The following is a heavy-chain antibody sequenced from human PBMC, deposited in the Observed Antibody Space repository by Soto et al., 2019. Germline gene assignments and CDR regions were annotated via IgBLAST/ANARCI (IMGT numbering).Heavy chain of an antibody. J-gene: IGHJ3*02. V-gene: IGHV4-59*01. CDR1: GGSISSYY. Sequence: LSLTCTVSGGSISSYYWSWIRQPPGKGLEWIGYIYYSGSTNYNPSLKSRVTISVDTSKNQFSLKLSSVTAADTAVYYCAREADSYGYRDDAFDIWGQGTMVTVSS. D-gene: IGHD5-18*01. CDR2: IYYSGST. CDR3: AREADSYGYRDDAFDI.